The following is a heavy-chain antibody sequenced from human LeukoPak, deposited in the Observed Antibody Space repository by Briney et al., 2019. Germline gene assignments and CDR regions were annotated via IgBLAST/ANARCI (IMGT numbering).Heavy chain of an antibody. Sequence: LRLSCAASGFTFSSYAMSWIRQPPGKGLEWIGYIHYSGSTFYNLSLKSRVTISVDRSKNQFSLELTSVTAADTAVYYCARGELFHDYWGQGTLVTVS. CDR3: ARGELFHDY. V-gene: IGHV4-30-4*08. D-gene: IGHD3-10*01. J-gene: IGHJ4*02. CDR1: GFTFSSYA. CDR2: IHYSGST.